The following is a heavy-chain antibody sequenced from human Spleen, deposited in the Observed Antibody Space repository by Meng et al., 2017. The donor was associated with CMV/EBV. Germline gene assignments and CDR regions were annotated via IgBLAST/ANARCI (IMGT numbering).Heavy chain of an antibody. Sequence: QVQPQQGGPGLLKPSETLSLTCAVYGGSFSGYYWSWIRQPPGKGLEWIGEINHSGSTNYNPSLKSRVTISVDTSKNQFSLKLSSVTAADTAVYYCARGRTTVTTDENWFDPWGQGTLVTVSS. CDR1: GGSFSGYY. D-gene: IGHD4-17*01. CDR2: INHSGST. CDR3: ARGRTTVTTDENWFDP. V-gene: IGHV4-34*01. J-gene: IGHJ5*02.